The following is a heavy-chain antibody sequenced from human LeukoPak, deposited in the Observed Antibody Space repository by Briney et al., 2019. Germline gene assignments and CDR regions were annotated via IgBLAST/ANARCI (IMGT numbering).Heavy chain of an antibody. J-gene: IGHJ4*02. CDR2: ICGSVGST. V-gene: IGHV3-23*01. Sequence: GGSLRLSCAASGFSLSSCAMSWVRPAPGEGLGWVSAICGSVGSTYYADSVKGRFTISRDNSKNTLYLQMNSLRAEDTAVYYCAKVSKQIVLRFLEWLLPFDYWGQGTLVTVSS. D-gene: IGHD3-3*01. CDR1: GFSLSSCA. CDR3: AKVSKQIVLRFLEWLLPFDY.